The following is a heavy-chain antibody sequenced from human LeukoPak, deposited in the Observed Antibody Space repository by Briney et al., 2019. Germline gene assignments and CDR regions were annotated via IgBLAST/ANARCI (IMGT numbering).Heavy chain of an antibody. CDR3: AKGGCSSIKCYTNY. CDR2: INSDGSST. CDR1: GFTFSSDW. Sequence: PVGSLRLSCAASGFTFSSDWMHWGRQAPGKGLVWVSRINSDGSSTSYADSGKGRVTISRDKAKNTQYLQINSLRAEDTAVYYCAKGGCSSIKCYTNYWGQGTLVTVSS. J-gene: IGHJ4*02. D-gene: IGHD2-2*02. V-gene: IGHV3-74*01.